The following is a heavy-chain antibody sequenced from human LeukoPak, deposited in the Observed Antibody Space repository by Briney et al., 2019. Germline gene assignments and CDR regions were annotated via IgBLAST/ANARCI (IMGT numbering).Heavy chain of an antibody. CDR2: ISYDGNNK. D-gene: IGHD6-19*01. J-gene: IGHJ4*02. CDR3: ARDYSSAWDY. Sequence: SGGSLRLSCAASGFTFSTYGLHWVRQAPGKGLEWVALISYDGNNKYYAGSVKGRFTISRDNSKNTLFLQMNSLGAEDTAVYYCARDYSSAWDYWGQGTLVTVSS. CDR1: GFTFSTYG. V-gene: IGHV3-33*01.